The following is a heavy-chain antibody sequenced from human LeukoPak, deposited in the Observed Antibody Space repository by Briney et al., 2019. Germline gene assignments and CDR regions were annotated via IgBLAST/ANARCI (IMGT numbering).Heavy chain of an antibody. J-gene: IGHJ4*02. CDR2: IDPSDSYT. Sequence: GESLKISCKGSGYSFTSYWISWVRQTPGKGLEWMGRIDPSDSYTNYSPSFQGHVTISADKSISTAYLQWSSLKASDTAMYYCARLGGDMFHAWTPPGFDYWGQGTLVTVSS. CDR3: ARLGGDMFHAWTPPGFDY. V-gene: IGHV5-10-1*01. D-gene: IGHD3-10*01. CDR1: GYSFTSYW.